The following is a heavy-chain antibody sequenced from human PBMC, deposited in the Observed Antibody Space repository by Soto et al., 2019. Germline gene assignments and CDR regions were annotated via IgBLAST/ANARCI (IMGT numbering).Heavy chain of an antibody. D-gene: IGHD6-13*01. CDR1: GGSFSGYY. V-gene: IGHV4-34*01. Sequence: SETLSLTCAVYGGSFSGYYWSWIRQPPGKGLEWIGEINHSGSTNYNPSLKSRVTISVDTSKNQFPLKLSPVTAADTAVYYCASFNIAAAVTWGQGTLVTVSS. CDR2: INHSGST. J-gene: IGHJ4*02. CDR3: ASFNIAAAVT.